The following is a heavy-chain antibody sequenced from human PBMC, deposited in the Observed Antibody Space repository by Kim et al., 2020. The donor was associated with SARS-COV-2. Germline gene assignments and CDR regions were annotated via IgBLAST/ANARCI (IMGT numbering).Heavy chain of an antibody. D-gene: IGHD3-10*01. Sequence: ASVKVSCKASGYTFTSYYMHWVRQAPGQGLEWMGIINPSGGSTSYAQKFQGRVTMTRDTSTSTVYMELSSLRSEDTAVYYCARDWEYGSGGGSGGMDVWGQGTKVTVSS. CDR1: GYTFTSYY. J-gene: IGHJ6*02. CDR3: ARDWEYGSGGGSGGMDV. CDR2: INPSGGST. V-gene: IGHV1-46*01.